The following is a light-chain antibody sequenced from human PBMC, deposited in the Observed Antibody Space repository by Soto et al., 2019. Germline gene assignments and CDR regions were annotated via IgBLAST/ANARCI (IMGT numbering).Light chain of an antibody. V-gene: IGKV1-5*03. CDR2: KTS. CDR3: QHWTDYSWT. Sequence: FHITQFLSTLLDSEGDKLTTIARPIKSLTFCLPWYQQKPGKAPNLLIYKTSSLESGVPSRFSGSGSGTEFTLTISSLQPDDFATYYCQHWTDYSWTFGQGTKVEVK. CDR1: KSLTFC. J-gene: IGKJ1*01.